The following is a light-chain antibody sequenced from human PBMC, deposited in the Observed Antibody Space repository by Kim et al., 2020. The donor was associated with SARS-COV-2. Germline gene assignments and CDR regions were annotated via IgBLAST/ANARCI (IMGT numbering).Light chain of an antibody. CDR1: QSVSGW. V-gene: IGKV1-39*01. CDR2: RTS. Sequence: ASVGDRITITCRASQSVSGWLNWYQQKPGKAPHLLIYRTSTLQSGVPPRFSGSASGTDFTLTINTLQPEDFATYYCQQSYNFPRTFGQGTKVEIK. CDR3: QQSYNFPRT. J-gene: IGKJ1*01.